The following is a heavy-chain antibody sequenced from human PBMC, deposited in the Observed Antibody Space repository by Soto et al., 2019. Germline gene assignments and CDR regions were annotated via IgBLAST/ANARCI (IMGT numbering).Heavy chain of an antibody. D-gene: IGHD1-1*01. CDR3: ARGRSTYNWNDFSDLDY. V-gene: IGHV1-8*01. J-gene: IGHJ4*02. Sequence: ASVKVSCKASGYTFTSYDINWVRQATGQGLEWMGWMNPNSGNTGYAQKFQGRATMTRNTSISTAYMELSSLRSEDTAVYYCARGRSTYNWNDFSDLDYWGQGTLVTVSS. CDR2: MNPNSGNT. CDR1: GYTFTSYD.